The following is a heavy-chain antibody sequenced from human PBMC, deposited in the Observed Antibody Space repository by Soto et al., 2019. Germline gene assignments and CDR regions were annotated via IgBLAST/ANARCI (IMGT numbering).Heavy chain of an antibody. Sequence: QVQLVESGGGVVHPGTSLRLSCAASGFTFSTHGMHWVRQAPGKGPEWVAVISHDGSKKYYVESVEGRFSIYRDNSKRIVDLQMNNVRTEDKDVYYCAKDKGPYYDFWSGQRWFDPWGQGTLVTVSS. CDR2: ISHDGSKK. J-gene: IGHJ5*02. CDR3: AKDKGPYYDFWSGQRWFDP. D-gene: IGHD3-3*01. V-gene: IGHV3-30*18. CDR1: GFTFSTHG.